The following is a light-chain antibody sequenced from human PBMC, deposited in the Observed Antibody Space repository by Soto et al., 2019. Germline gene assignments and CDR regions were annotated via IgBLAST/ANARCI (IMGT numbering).Light chain of an antibody. CDR3: QQYGRSPPYT. J-gene: IGKJ2*01. V-gene: IGKV3-20*01. Sequence: EIVLTQSPGTLSLSPGERATLSCRASQSISSSSLAWYHQKPGQAPRLLIYGAFSRAPGIPDRFSGSGSGTDFNLTISRLEPEDFEVYYCQQYGRSPPYTFGRGTKLEI. CDR2: GAF. CDR1: QSISSSS.